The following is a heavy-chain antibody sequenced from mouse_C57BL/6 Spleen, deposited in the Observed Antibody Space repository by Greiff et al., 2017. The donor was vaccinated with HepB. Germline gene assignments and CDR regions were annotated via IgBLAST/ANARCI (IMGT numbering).Heavy chain of an antibody. Sequence: EVQLQQSGPELVKPGASVKMSCKASGYTFTDYNMHWVKQSHGKSLEWIGYINPNNGGTSYNQKFKGKATLTVNKSSSTAYMDLRSLPSEVSAVFYCGSSCFYAMDYWGQGTSVTVSS. CDR1: GYTFTDYN. CDR2: INPNNGGT. CDR3: GSSCFYAMDY. V-gene: IGHV1-22*01. J-gene: IGHJ4*01.